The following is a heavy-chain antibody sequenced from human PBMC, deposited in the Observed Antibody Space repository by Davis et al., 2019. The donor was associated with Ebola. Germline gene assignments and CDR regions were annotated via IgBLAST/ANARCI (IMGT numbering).Heavy chain of an antibody. CDR3: ARRVTIHYYMDV. D-gene: IGHD3-10*01. Sequence: PGGSLRLSCTVSGYSISSGYYWSWIRQPPGKGLEWIGEINHGGNANYNPSLKSRVSISVATSRKQFSLKLKSVTAADTAVYYCARRVTIHYYMDVWGKGTTVTVSS. J-gene: IGHJ6*03. CDR1: GYSISSGYY. CDR2: INHGGNA. V-gene: IGHV4-38-2*02.